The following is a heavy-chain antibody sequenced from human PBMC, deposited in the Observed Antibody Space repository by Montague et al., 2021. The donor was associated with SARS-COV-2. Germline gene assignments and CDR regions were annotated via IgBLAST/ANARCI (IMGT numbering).Heavy chain of an antibody. V-gene: IGHV4-39*01. CDR1: GGSISSSSYY. CDR3: ARRPIGYCSSTSCYADYYYGMDV. J-gene: IGHJ6*02. Sequence: SETLSLTCTVSGGSISSSSYYWGWIRQPPGKGLEWIGSIYYSGSIYYNPSLKSRVTISVDTSKNQFSLKLSSVTAADTAVYYCARRPIGYCSSTSCYADYYYGMDVWGQGTTVTVSS. CDR2: IYYSGSI. D-gene: IGHD2-2*01.